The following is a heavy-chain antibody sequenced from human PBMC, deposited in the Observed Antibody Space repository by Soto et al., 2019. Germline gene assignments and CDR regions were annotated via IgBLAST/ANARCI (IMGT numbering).Heavy chain of an antibody. CDR3: ARRGRDGYNSGYFDY. D-gene: IGHD5-12*01. CDR2: MNPNSGNT. J-gene: IGHJ4*02. V-gene: IGHV1-8*01. CDR1: GYTFTSYE. Sequence: QVQLVQSGAEVKKPGASVKVSCKASGYTFTSYEINWVRQATGQGLEWMGWMNPNSGNTGYAQKFQGRVTMTRNTSISTVYRELSSLRSEDTAVYYCARRGRDGYNSGYFDYWGQGTLVTVSS.